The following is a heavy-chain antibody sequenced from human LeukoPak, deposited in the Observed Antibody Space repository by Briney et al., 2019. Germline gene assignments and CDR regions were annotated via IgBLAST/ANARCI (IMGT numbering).Heavy chain of an antibody. CDR2: ISWSSEII. CDR3: AKDNDYDNNGLDY. V-gene: IGHV3-9*01. CDR1: GFTFHYYA. J-gene: IGHJ4*02. D-gene: IGHD3-22*01. Sequence: GGSLRLSCAASGFTFHYYAMHWVRQAPGKGLEWVSGISWSSEIIAYADSVKGRFTISRDNTKNSLYLQMNNLRNEDTALYYCAKDNDYDNNGLDYRGQGTLVTVSS.